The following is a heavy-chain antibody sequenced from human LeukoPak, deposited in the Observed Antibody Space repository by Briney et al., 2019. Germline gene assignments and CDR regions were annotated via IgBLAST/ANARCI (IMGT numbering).Heavy chain of an antibody. J-gene: IGHJ4*02. CDR2: ISDNSVST. V-gene: IGHV3-23*01. Sequence: GGSLRLSCAASGFTFSGYVMSWVRQAPGKGLEWVSAISDNSVSTYYADSVKGRFTVSRDNSKNTLYLQMNSLRVEDTAVYFCAKASSRSRPYYFDYWGQGTMVTVSS. CDR1: GFTFSGYV. D-gene: IGHD6-6*01. CDR3: AKASSRSRPYYFDY.